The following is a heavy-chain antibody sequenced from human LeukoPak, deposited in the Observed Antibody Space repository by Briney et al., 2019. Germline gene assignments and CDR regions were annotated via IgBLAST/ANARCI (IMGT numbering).Heavy chain of an antibody. CDR1: GFSLSTSGVG. J-gene: IGHJ5*02. CDR2: IYWDDDK. D-gene: IGHD4-23*01. CDR3: AHRDITTVVNNWFDP. V-gene: IGHV2-5*02. Sequence: SGPTLVNPTQTLTLTCTFSGFSLSTSGVGVGWIRQPPGKALEWLALIYWDDDKRYSPSLKNRLTFTKDTSKNQVVLTMTNMDPVDTATYYCAHRDITTVVNNWFDPWGQGTLVTVSS.